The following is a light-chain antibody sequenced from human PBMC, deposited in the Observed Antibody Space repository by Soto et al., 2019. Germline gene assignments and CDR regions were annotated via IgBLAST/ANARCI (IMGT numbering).Light chain of an antibody. J-gene: IGLJ1*01. CDR2: SSN. CDR1: SSNIGSNF. CDR3: SAWDDSLSGYV. V-gene: IGLV1-47*02. Sequence: QSVLTQPPSASGTPGQRVTISCSGSSSNIGSNFVYWYQQLPGTAPKLLIYSSNQRPSGVPDRFSGSKSGTSASLAISGLRSEEEADYSCSAWDDSLSGYVFGTGTNLTVL.